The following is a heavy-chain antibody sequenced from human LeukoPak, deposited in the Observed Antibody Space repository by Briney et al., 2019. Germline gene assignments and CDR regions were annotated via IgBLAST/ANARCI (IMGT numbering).Heavy chain of an antibody. CDR1: GGSISSGGNY. CDR2: IYYSGST. Sequence: NPSETLSLTCTVSGGSISSGGNYWSWIRQHPGKGLEWIGYIYYSGSTYYNPSLKSRFTISLDTSKNQFSLKLTSVTAADTAVYYCARDRWFDPWGQGTLVTVSS. J-gene: IGHJ5*02. V-gene: IGHV4-31*03. CDR3: ARDRWFDP.